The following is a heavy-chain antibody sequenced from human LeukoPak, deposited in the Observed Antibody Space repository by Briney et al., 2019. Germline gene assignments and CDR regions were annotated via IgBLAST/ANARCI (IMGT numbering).Heavy chain of an antibody. Sequence: ASVKVSCKASGYTFTGYYMHWVRQAPGQGLEWMGWINPNSGGTNYAQKFQGRVTMTRDMSTSTVCMELSSLRSEDTAVYYCAGDHTVARRRLGKLQHWGQGTLVTVSS. CDR3: AGDHTVARRRLGKLQH. J-gene: IGHJ1*01. D-gene: IGHD1-26*01. CDR1: GYTFTGYY. CDR2: INPNSGGT. V-gene: IGHV1-2*02.